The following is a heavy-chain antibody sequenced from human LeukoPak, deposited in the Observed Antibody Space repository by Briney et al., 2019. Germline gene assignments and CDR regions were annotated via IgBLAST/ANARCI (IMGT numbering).Heavy chain of an antibody. CDR2: ISSEAYGGST. Sequence: GGSLRLSCTASGFTFGDYAMSWFRQAPGKGLEWVGFISSEAYGGSTQYAASVTGRFTISRDDSKSIAHLQMNSLKTEDTAVYYCTRVVPRYYYDSSGYSYSDFWGQGTLVTVSS. CDR3: TRVVPRYYYDSSGYSYSDF. CDR1: GFTFGDYA. J-gene: IGHJ4*02. D-gene: IGHD3-22*01. V-gene: IGHV3-49*03.